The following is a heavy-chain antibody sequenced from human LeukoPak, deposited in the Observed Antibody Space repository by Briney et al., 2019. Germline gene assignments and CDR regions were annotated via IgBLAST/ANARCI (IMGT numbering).Heavy chain of an antibody. D-gene: IGHD3-22*01. CDR3: ARRGYYYDSSGYYLD. Sequence: SETLSLTCAVYGRSFSGYYWSWIRQPPGKGLEWIGEINHSGSTNYNPSLKSRVTISVDTSKNQFSLKLSSVTAADTAVYYCARRGYYYDSSGYYLDWGQGTMVTVSS. V-gene: IGHV4-34*01. J-gene: IGHJ3*01. CDR2: INHSGST. CDR1: GRSFSGYY.